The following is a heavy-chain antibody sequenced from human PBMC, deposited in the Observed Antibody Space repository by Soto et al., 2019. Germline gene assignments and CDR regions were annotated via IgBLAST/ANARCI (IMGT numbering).Heavy chain of an antibody. Sequence: PGGSLRLSCAASGFTFSSYAMHWVRQAPGEGLEWVAVISYDGSNKYYADSVKGRFTISRDNSKNTLYLQMNSLRAEDTAVYYCARDRRIAARFHYYYGMDVWGQGTTVTVSS. CDR1: GFTFSSYA. J-gene: IGHJ6*02. CDR2: ISYDGSNK. D-gene: IGHD6-6*01. CDR3: ARDRRIAARFHYYYGMDV. V-gene: IGHV3-30-3*01.